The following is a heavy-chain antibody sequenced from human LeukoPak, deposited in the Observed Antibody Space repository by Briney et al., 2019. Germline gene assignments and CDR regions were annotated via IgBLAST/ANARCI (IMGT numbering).Heavy chain of an antibody. CDR2: VHDSGST. CDR3: ATEHDYGDFDH. CDR1: GGSISRGNYC. V-gene: IGHV4-30-4*01. D-gene: IGHD4-17*01. J-gene: IGHJ4*02. Sequence: SQTLSLTCTVSGGSISRGNYCWGWIRQPPGKGLEWIGFVHDSGSTSYNPSLKSRVTMSLDTSKNQFSLKLNSVTAADTAVYYCATEHDYGDFDHWGQGTLVTVSS.